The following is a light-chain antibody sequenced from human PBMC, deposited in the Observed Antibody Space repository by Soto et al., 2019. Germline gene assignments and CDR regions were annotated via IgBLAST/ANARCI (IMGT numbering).Light chain of an antibody. CDR1: QSVSSNS. CDR2: GAS. J-gene: IGKJ2*01. Sequence: EIVLTQSPGTLSLSPGERATLSCRASQSVSSNSLAWYQQKPGQAPRLLIYGASSRATGIPDRFSGSGSGTDFTLTISRLEPEDFAVYYCQHYGSSLDTFGLGTKLEIK. CDR3: QHYGSSLDT. V-gene: IGKV3-20*01.